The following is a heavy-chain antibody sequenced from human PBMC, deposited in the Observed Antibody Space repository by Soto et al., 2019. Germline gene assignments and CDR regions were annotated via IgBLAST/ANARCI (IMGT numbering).Heavy chain of an antibody. D-gene: IGHD2-8*02. CDR1: GYTFTSYD. Sequence: QVQLVQSGAEVKKPGASVKVSCKASGYTFTSYDINWVRQAAGQGLEWMGWMDSNSDNKGYAQKFQGRVTMTRDTSISTAYMELSSLRSEDTAVYYCGSPRTGPSPDVGHWGHGTVVTVSS. CDR2: MDSNSDNK. J-gene: IGHJ4*01. CDR3: GSPRTGPSPDVGH. V-gene: IGHV1-8*01.